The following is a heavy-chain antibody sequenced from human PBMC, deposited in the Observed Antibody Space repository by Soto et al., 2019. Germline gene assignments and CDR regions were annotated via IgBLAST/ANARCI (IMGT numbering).Heavy chain of an antibody. CDR2: IYYSGST. V-gene: IGHV4-59*01. Sequence: SETLSLTFTVCGGSMSSSYWSGIWQPPGKGLEWIGYIYYSGSTNYNPSLKSRVTISVDTSKNQFSLKLSSVTAADTAVYYCARGHDSSGYPYNWFDPWGQGTLVTVSS. CDR1: GGSMSSSY. CDR3: ARGHDSSGYPYNWFDP. J-gene: IGHJ5*02. D-gene: IGHD3-22*01.